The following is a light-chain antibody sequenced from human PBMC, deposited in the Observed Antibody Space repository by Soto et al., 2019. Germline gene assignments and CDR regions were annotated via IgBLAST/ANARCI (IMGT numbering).Light chain of an antibody. CDR3: SLSTSSCTPPYV. J-gene: IGLJ1*01. CDR2: GVT. CDR1: RREVVGYNY. V-gene: IGLV2-14*01. Sequence: SGLTHPASVSGSPGKSITISCTGTRREVVGYNYVPWYQQHPDTAPNLIIYGVTSRPSGISTRFSGSKSCNTASLTISLFLAEHEADYFFSLSTSSCTPPYVFGSGTKVPVL.